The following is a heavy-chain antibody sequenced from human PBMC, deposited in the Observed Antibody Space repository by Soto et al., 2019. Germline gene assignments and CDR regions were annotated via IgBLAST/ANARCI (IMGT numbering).Heavy chain of an antibody. J-gene: IGHJ4*02. D-gene: IGHD6-19*01. CDR2: ISGTGRST. CDR3: AKGNTSGCYFFDY. V-gene: IGHV3-23*01. Sequence: EVQVWESGGGLVQPGGSLRLSCEASGFTFSDCAMSWVRQAPGKGLEWVSGISGTGRSTFYADSVKDRFTISRDNSKNTVYLQITSLRAEDTAVYYCAKGNTSGCYFFDYWGQGTLVTVSS. CDR1: GFTFSDCA.